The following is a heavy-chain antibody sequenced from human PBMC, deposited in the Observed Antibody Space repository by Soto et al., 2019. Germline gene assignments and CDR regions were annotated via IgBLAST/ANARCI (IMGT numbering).Heavy chain of an antibody. V-gene: IGHV5-51*01. Sequence: GESLKISCKGSGYSFTSYWIGWVRQMPGKGLEWMGIIYPGDSDTRYSPSFQGQVTISADKSISTAYLQWSSLKASDTAMYYCARDCLWVSGDYYHSYGLDVWGQGTTVTVSS. CDR2: IYPGDSDT. J-gene: IGHJ6*02. D-gene: IGHD2-15*01. CDR1: GYSFTSYW. CDR3: ARDCLWVSGDYYHSYGLDV.